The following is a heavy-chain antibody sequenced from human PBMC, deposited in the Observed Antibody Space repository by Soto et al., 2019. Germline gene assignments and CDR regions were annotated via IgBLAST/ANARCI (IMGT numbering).Heavy chain of an antibody. J-gene: IGHJ4*02. CDR3: ERQRNSVVTQDYFDV. CDR2: IYYSGST. Sequence: SETLSLTCTVTGDSISSRSYYWGWIRQPPGKGLEWIGSIYYSGSTYNNPSLRSRVSMSIDTSKDQFSLKLKSVTAADTALYFCERQRNSVVTQDYFDVSGPGSLVTVSS. D-gene: IGHD2-21*02. V-gene: IGHV4-39*01. CDR1: GDSISSRSYY.